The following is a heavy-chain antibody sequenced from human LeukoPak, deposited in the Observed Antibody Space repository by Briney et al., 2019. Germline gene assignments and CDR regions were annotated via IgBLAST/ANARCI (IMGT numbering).Heavy chain of an antibody. Sequence: ASVKVSCKASGGTFSSYAISWVRQAPGQGLEWMGRIIPILGIANYAQKFQGRVTITADKSTSTAYMELSSLRSEDTTVYYCARVGYYDGSCYYSNWFDPWGQGTLVTVSS. CDR3: ARVGYYDGSCYYSNWFDP. CDR1: GGTFSSYA. V-gene: IGHV1-69*04. D-gene: IGHD3-22*01. CDR2: IIPILGIA. J-gene: IGHJ5*02.